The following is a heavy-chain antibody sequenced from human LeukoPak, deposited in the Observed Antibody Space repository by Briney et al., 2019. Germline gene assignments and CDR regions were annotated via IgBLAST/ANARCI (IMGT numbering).Heavy chain of an antibody. V-gene: IGHV1-69*05. CDR3: ARDQDDYYDSSGYYWYFDY. J-gene: IGHJ4*02. Sequence: ASVKVPCKASGGTFSSYAISWVRQAPGQGLEWMGRIIPIFGTANYAQKFQGRVTITTDESTSTAYMELSSLRSEDTAVYYCARDQDDYYDSSGYYWYFDYWGQGTLVTVSS. CDR2: IIPIFGTA. CDR1: GGTFSSYA. D-gene: IGHD3-22*01.